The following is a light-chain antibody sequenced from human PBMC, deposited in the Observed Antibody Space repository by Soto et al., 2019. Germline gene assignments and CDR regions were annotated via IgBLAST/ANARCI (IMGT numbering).Light chain of an antibody. CDR3: MQGTHWPTT. CDR2: KVS. J-gene: IGKJ5*01. V-gene: IGKV2-30*02. Sequence: DIVMTQSPLSLPVTPGEPASISCRSSRSLLHSNGYNYLDWYLQKPGQSPRRLIYKVSNRDSGVPDRFSGSGSGTDFALKISRVEAEDVGVYYCMQGTHWPTTFGQGTRLEI. CDR1: RSLLHSNGYNY.